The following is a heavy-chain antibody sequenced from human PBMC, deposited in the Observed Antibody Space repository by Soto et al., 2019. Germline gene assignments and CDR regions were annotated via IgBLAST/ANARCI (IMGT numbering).Heavy chain of an antibody. CDR1: GGSFSGYY. CDR3: ARIGYSGYEPFDY. CDR2: INHSGST. Sequence: ASETLSLTCAVYGGSFSGYYWSWIRQPPGKGLEWIGEINHSGSTNYNPSLKSRVTISVDTSKNQFSLKLSSVTAADTAVYYCARIGYSGYEPFDYWGQGTLVTVSS. D-gene: IGHD5-12*01. V-gene: IGHV4-34*01. J-gene: IGHJ4*02.